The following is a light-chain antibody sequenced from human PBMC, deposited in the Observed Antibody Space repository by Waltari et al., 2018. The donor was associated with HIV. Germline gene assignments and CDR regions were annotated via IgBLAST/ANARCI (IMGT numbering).Light chain of an antibody. Sequence: QSVLTQPPSASRHPGQRVLKSCSGSNPNIGKNFVSWFQQVPGRAPKLVIYRSDQRPSGVPDRFSAAKSGSSASLAITGLQSDDEAVYYCGSWDDTLSHWVFGGGTRLTV. CDR3: GSWDDTLSHWV. CDR2: RSD. J-gene: IGLJ3*02. CDR1: NPNIGKNF. V-gene: IGLV1-47*01.